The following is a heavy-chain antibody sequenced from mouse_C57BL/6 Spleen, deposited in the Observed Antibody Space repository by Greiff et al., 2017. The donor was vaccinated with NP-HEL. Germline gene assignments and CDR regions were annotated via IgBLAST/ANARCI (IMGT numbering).Heavy chain of an antibody. CDR3: AREGAYGNYGFAY. Sequence: QVQLQQPGAELVRPGTSVKLSCKASGYTFTSYWMHWVKQRPGQGLEWIGVIDPSDSYTNYNQKFKGKATLTLDTSSSTAYMQLSSLTSEDSAVYYCAREGAYGNYGFAYWGQGTLVTVSA. CDR1: GYTFTSYW. CDR2: IDPSDSYT. J-gene: IGHJ3*01. D-gene: IGHD2-1*01. V-gene: IGHV1-59*01.